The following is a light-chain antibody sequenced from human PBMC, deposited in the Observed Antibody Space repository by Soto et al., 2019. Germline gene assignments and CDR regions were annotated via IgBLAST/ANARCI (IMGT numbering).Light chain of an antibody. CDR2: GNS. CDR3: QSYDSRLSGWV. V-gene: IGLV1-40*01. CDR1: SSNIGAGYD. Sequence: QSVLTQPPSVSGAPGQRVTISCTGSSSNIGAGYDVHWYQQLPGTAPKLLIYGNSNRPSGVPDRFSGSKSGTSASLAITGLQAEDEADYYCQSYDSRLSGWVFGTGIKVTVI. J-gene: IGLJ1*01.